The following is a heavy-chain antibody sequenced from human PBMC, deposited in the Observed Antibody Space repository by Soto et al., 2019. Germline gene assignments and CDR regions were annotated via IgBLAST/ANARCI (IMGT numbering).Heavy chain of an antibody. V-gene: IGHV4-30-2*01. J-gene: IGHJ5*02. D-gene: IGHD2-2*01. Sequence: SETLSLTCAVSGGSISSGGYSWSWIRQPPGKGLEWIGYIYHSGSTYYNPSLKSRVTISVDRSKNQFSLKLSSVTAADTAVYYCARGKGSIVVVPAPNWFDPWGQGTLVTVSS. CDR2: IYHSGST. CDR1: GGSISSGGYS. CDR3: ARGKGSIVVVPAPNWFDP.